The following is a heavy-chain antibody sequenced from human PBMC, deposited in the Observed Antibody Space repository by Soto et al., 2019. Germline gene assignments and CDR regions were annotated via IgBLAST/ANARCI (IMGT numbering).Heavy chain of an antibody. Sequence: QVQLVQSGAEVKKPGASVKVSCKASGYNFTTDGISWVRQAPGQGLEWVGWISAYNGNTKSAQNFKGRVTMTTDTSTYKAYMELRSLRSDDTAVYYCKREVEPSAYFDYWGQGTLVTVSA. CDR3: KREVEPSAYFDY. V-gene: IGHV1-18*04. J-gene: IGHJ4*02. CDR2: ISAYNGNT. CDR1: GYNFTTDG.